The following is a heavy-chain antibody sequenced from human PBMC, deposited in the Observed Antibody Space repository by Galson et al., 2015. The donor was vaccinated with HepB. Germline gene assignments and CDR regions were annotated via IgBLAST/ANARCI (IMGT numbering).Heavy chain of an antibody. CDR2: INAGNGNT. CDR1: GYTFTSYA. D-gene: IGHD2-15*01. Sequence: SVKVSCKASGYTFTSYAMHWVRQAPGQRLEWMGWINAGNGNTKYSQKFQGRVTITRDTSASTAYMELSSLRSEDTAVYYCARDLVVDVVSSGYYYMDVWGKGTTVTVSS. CDR3: ARDLVVDVVSSGYYYMDV. J-gene: IGHJ6*03. V-gene: IGHV1-3*01.